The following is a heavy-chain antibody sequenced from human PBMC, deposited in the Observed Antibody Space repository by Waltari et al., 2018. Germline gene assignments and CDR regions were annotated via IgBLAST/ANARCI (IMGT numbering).Heavy chain of an antibody. CDR1: GGSFRGYY. CDR2: INHSGST. CDR3: ARGFPYCTNGVCYTVFDP. D-gene: IGHD2-8*01. Sequence: QVQLQQWGAGLLKPSETLSLSCAVYGGSFRGYYWSWIRQPPGKGLEWIGEINHSGSTKYNPSLKSRVTISVDTSKNQFSLKLSSVTAADTAVYFCARGFPYCTNGVCYTVFDPWGQGTLVTVSS. V-gene: IGHV4-34*01. J-gene: IGHJ5*02.